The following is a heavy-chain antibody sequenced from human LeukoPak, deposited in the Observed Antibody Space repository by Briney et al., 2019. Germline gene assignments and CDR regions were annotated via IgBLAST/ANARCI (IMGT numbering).Heavy chain of an antibody. CDR3: ARGHCTGGSCLAESFDY. V-gene: IGHV5-51*01. CDR1: GYSFTSYW. J-gene: IGHJ4*02. Sequence: GESLKISCKGSGYSFTSYWIGWVRQMPGKGLEWMGIIYPGDSDTRYSPSFQGQVTISADKSISTAYLQWSRLKASDTAMYYCARGHCTGGSCLAESFDYWGQGTLVTVSS. CDR2: IYPGDSDT. D-gene: IGHD2-15*01.